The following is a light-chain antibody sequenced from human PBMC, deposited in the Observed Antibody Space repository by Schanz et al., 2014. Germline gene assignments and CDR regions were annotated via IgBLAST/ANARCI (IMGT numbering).Light chain of an antibody. J-gene: IGKJ4*01. CDR2: AAS. CDR3: QQRSNWPLT. CDR1: QGISNY. V-gene: IGKV1-27*01. Sequence: DIQMTQSPSSLSASVGDRVTLTCRASQGISNYLAWYQQKPGKVPKLLIYAASTLQSGVPSRFSGSGSGTDFTLTISSLEPEDFAVYYCQQRSNWPLTFGGGTKVEIK.